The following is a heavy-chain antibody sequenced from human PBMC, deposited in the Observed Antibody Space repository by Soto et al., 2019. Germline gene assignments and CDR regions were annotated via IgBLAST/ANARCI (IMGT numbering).Heavy chain of an antibody. V-gene: IGHV4-59*01. D-gene: IGHD6-19*01. CDR3: ARAGWVAGWYFDL. J-gene: IGHJ2*01. CDR2: IYYSGST. CDR1: GGSISRYY. Sequence: QVQLQESGPGLVKPSETLSLTCTVSGGSISRYYWSWIRQPPGKGLEWIGYIYYSGSTNYNPSLKSRVTISVDTSKNQFSLKLSSVTAADTAVYYCARAGWVAGWYFDLWGRGTLVTVSS.